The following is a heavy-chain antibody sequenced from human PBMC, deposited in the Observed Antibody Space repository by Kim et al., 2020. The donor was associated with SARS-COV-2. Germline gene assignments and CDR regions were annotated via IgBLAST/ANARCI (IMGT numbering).Heavy chain of an antibody. Sequence: ASVKVSCKASGYTFTSYAMHWVRQAPGQRLEWMGWINAGNGNTKYSQKFQGRVTITRDTSASTAYMELSSLRSEDTAVYYCARDCDFWSGYYLRNLDYWGQGTLVTVSS. CDR2: INAGNGNT. CDR3: ARDCDFWSGYYLRNLDY. V-gene: IGHV1-3*01. D-gene: IGHD3-3*01. J-gene: IGHJ4*02. CDR1: GYTFTSYA.